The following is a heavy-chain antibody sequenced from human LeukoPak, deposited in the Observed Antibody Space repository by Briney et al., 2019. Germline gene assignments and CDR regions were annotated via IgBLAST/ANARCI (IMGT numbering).Heavy chain of an antibody. Sequence: GGSLRLSCAASGFTFSNYWMHWVRQIPGKGPVWVSRIDRDGSNPGYADSVRGRFTIFRDNAKNTLYLQMNSLRFEDTAVYYCARALADRGCMVHWGQGDLVTVSS. J-gene: IGHJ4*02. D-gene: IGHD2-8*01. CDR3: ARALADRGCMVH. V-gene: IGHV3-74*01. CDR2: IDRDGSNP. CDR1: GFTFSNYW.